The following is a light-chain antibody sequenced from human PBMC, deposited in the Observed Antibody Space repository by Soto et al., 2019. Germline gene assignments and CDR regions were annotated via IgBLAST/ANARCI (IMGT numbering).Light chain of an antibody. J-gene: IGKJ4*01. CDR1: QSISYY. Sequence: DIEMTQSPSSLSAYVGDRVNITCRASQSISYYLNWYQQKPGRAPDLLMYGASSLQSGVPSRFTGSGSGTEFSITITSLQPGDFATYYCQQTYTTPLTFRGGTKVDIK. CDR2: GAS. CDR3: QQTYTTPLT. V-gene: IGKV1-39*01.